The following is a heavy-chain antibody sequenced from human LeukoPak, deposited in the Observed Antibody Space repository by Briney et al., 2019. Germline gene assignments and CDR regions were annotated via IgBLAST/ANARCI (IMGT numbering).Heavy chain of an antibody. CDR1: GGTFSSYA. D-gene: IGHD3-9*01. Sequence: ASVKVSCKASGGTFSSYAISWVRQAPGQGLEWMGGIIPIFGTANYAQKFQGRVTITADESTSTAYMELSSLRSEDTAVYYCARGVYDILTGYSATEYFQHWGQGTLVTVSS. J-gene: IGHJ1*01. CDR2: IIPIFGTA. CDR3: ARGVYDILTGYSATEYFQH. V-gene: IGHV1-69*13.